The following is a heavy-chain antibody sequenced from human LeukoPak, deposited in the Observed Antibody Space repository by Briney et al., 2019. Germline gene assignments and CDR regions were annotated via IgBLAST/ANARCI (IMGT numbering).Heavy chain of an antibody. D-gene: IGHD3-10*01. Sequence: SETLSLTCIVSGVSISIYYWSWIRQPPGEGLEWIGYIYNSGNTDYNPSLKRRVTISADTSRNQFSLKLTSVTAADTAVYYCVRDRELGFWGQGTLVTVSS. CDR1: GVSISIYY. CDR2: IYNSGNT. CDR3: VRDRELGF. V-gene: IGHV4-59*01. J-gene: IGHJ4*02.